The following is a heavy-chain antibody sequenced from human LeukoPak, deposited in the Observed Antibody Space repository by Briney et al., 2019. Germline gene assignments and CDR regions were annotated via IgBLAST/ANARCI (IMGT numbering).Heavy chain of an antibody. J-gene: IGHJ4*02. V-gene: IGHV4-4*07. D-gene: IGHD6-13*01. CDR2: VYSSGST. CDR3: ARKGVLAAAGTFDY. CDR1: GGSISSYY. Sequence: SETLSLTCTVSGGSISSYYWTWIRQPAGKGLEWIGRVYSSGSTNYNPSLKSRVTMPVDTSKNQFSLRLNSVTAADTAVYYCARKGVLAAAGTFDYWGQGTLVTVSS.